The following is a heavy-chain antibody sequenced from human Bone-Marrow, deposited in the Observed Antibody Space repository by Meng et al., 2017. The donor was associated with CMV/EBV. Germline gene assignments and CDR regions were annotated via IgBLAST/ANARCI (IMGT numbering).Heavy chain of an antibody. CDR2: INHSGST. D-gene: IGHD6-13*01. J-gene: IGHJ4*02. V-gene: IGHV4-34*01. Sequence: SETLSLTCAVYGGSFSGYYWSWIRQPPGKGLEWIGEINHSGSTNYNPSLKSRVTISVDTSKNQFSLKLSSVTAADTAVYYCARGRNFFAARSIAALDYCGQGTLVAVSS. CDR3: ARGRNFFAARSIAALDY. CDR1: GGSFSGYY.